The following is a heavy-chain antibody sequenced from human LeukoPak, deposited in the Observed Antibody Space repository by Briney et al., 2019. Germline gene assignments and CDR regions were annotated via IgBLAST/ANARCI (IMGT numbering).Heavy chain of an antibody. V-gene: IGHV1-18*01. J-gene: IGHJ3*02. CDR3: ARIRDGYNDAYDI. Sequence: GSVKVSCKASGYTFTSYGISWVRQAPGQGLEWMGWISAYNGNTNYAQKLQGRVTMTRDTSASTVYMELSSLRSEDTAIYYRARIRDGYNDAYDIWGQGTVVTVPS. CDR2: ISAYNGNT. D-gene: IGHD5-24*01. CDR1: GYTFTSYG.